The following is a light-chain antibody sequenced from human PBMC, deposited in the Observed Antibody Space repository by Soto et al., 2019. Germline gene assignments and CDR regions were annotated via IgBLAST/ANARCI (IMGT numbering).Light chain of an antibody. Sequence: QSALTQPASVSGSPGQSITISCTGTSSDVGDYNFVSWYQQHPGKAPKLMFYDVSNRPSGVSDRFSGSKSGNTASLDISGLQAEDEGDYYCSSYTSSGTLVLFGGGTKLTVL. CDR1: SSDVGDYNF. J-gene: IGLJ2*01. CDR2: DVS. V-gene: IGLV2-14*01. CDR3: SSYTSSGTLVL.